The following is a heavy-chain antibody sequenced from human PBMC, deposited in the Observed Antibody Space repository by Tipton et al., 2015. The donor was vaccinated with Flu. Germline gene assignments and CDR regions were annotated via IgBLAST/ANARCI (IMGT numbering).Heavy chain of an antibody. J-gene: IGHJ4*01. V-gene: IGHV3-30*02. Sequence: QLVQSGGGVVQPGGSLRLACAASGFTFSGYGMHWVRQAPGKGLEWVAFIRYDESDKYYADSVKGRFTISRDNSKNALYLLINSLKAGDTAVYYCVKDGWDTSTRGWYPFDHRGQGTLVTVSS. CDR3: VKDGWDTSTRGWYPFDH. CDR2: IRYDESDK. D-gene: IGHD6-19*01. CDR1: GFTFSGYG.